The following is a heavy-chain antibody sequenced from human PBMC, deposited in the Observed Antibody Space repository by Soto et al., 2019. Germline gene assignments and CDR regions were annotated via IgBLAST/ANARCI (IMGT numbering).Heavy chain of an antibody. CDR1: GYSFTSYW. CDR2: IYPGDSDT. D-gene: IGHD3-22*01. CDR3: AIDSSGYYYPGAFDI. Sequence: PGGSLKISCKGSGYSFTSYWIGWVRQMPGKGLEWMGIIYPGDSDTRYSPSFQGQVTISADKSISTAYLQWSSLKASDTAMYYCAIDSSGYYYPGAFDIWGQGTMVTVSS. V-gene: IGHV5-51*01. J-gene: IGHJ3*02.